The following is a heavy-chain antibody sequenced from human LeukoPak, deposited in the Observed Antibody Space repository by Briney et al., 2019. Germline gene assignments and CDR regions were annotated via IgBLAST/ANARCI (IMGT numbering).Heavy chain of an antibody. CDR2: ISGSGDST. CDR1: GFTFSNYA. CDR3: ARDLAGSRDK. V-gene: IGHV3-23*01. Sequence: PGGSLRLSCAASGFTFSNYAMRWVRQAPGKGLEWVSGISGSGDSTYYADSVKGRFTISRDNSKNTLYLQMNSLRAEDTAVYYCARDLAGSRDKWGQGTLVTVSS. J-gene: IGHJ4*02. D-gene: IGHD2-15*01.